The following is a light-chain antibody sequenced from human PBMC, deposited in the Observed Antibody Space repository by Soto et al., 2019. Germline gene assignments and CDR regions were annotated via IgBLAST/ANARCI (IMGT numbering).Light chain of an antibody. V-gene: IGLV2-14*03. J-gene: IGLJ3*02. Sequence: QSALTQPASASGSPGQSITISCTETSSDVGGYNSVSWYQQHPGKAPKLMIFEVSNRPSGVSNRFSGSKSGNTASLTISGLQTEDEADYYCSSYTASSPLWVFGGGTKVTVL. CDR1: SSDVGGYNS. CDR2: EVS. CDR3: SSYTASSPLWV.